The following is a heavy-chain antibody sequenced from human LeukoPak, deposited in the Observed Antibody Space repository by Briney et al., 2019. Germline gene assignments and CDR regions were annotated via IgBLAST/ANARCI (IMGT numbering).Heavy chain of an antibody. CDR1: DGSFSGYY. CDR3: ARQRRGYYFDY. Sequence: SETLSLTCAVYDGSFSGYYWSWIRQPPGKGLEWIGDINHSEYTNYNPSLRSRVTMSVDTSKNQFSLKLNSVTAADTAVYYCARQRRGYYFDYWGQGTLVTVSS. J-gene: IGHJ4*02. V-gene: IGHV4-34*01. CDR2: INHSEYT.